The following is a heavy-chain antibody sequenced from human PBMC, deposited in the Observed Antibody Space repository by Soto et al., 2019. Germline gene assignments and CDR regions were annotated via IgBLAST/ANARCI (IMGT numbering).Heavy chain of an antibody. CDR1: GFTFSSYA. V-gene: IGHV3-30-3*01. D-gene: IGHD5-12*01. J-gene: IGHJ2*01. CDR2: ISYDGSKK. CDR3: ARASGYDPYWYFDL. Sequence: QVQLVESGGGVVQPGRSLRLSCAASGFTFSSYAMYWVRQAPGKGLEWVAVISYDGSKKYYADSVKGRFTISRDKSKNTLYLQMNSLRAEDRAVYYCARASGYDPYWYFDLWGRGTLVTVSS.